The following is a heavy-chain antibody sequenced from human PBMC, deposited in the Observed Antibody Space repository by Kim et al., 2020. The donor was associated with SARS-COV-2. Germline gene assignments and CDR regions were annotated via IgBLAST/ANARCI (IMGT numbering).Heavy chain of an antibody. V-gene: IGHV3-33*05. CDR1: GFTFSSYG. CDR2: ISYDGSNK. CDR3: ARDQSSSWSRGYYYGMDV. J-gene: IGHJ6*02. Sequence: GGSLRLSCAASGFTFSSYGMHWVRQAPGKGLEWVAVISYDGSNKYYADSVKGRFTISRDNSKNTLYLQMNSLRAEDTAVYYCARDQSSSWSRGYYYGMDVWGQGTTVTVSS. D-gene: IGHD6-13*01.